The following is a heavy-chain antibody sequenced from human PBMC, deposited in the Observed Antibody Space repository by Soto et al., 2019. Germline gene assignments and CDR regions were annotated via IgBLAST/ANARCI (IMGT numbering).Heavy chain of an antibody. D-gene: IGHD6-6*01. Sequence: SETLSLTCTVSGGSISSGGYYWSWIRQRPGKGLEWIGYIYYSGSTYYNPSLKSRVTISVDTSKNQFSLKLSSVTAADTAVYYCARMAVAARPYYFDYWGQGTLVTVSS. CDR3: ARMAVAARPYYFDY. CDR1: GGSISSGGYY. V-gene: IGHV4-31*03. CDR2: IYYSGST. J-gene: IGHJ4*02.